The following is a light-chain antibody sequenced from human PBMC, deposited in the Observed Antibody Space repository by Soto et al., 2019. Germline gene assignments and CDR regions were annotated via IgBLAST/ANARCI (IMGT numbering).Light chain of an antibody. J-gene: IGKJ4*01. Sequence: EVVLTQSPCSLSLSPGERATLSCRASQSVSSSYLAWYQQKPGQAPRLLIYGASSRATGIPDRFSGSGSGTDFTLTISRLEPEDFAVYYCQQYGSSPPLTFGGGTKVDNK. CDR2: GAS. CDR1: QSVSSSY. V-gene: IGKV3-20*01. CDR3: QQYGSSPPLT.